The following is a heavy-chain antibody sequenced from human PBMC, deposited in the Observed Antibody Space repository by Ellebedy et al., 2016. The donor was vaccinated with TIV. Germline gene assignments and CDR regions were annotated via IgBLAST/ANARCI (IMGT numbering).Heavy chain of an antibody. Sequence: ASVKVSCKASEFTFTNYAFRWVRQAPGQRLEWMGWINAGNGYTKYSLKFQGRVTITRDTSASTAYMELSNLTSEDTAVFYCARAGIGAYDIWGQGTMITVSS. CDR2: INAGNGYT. D-gene: IGHD2-15*01. J-gene: IGHJ3*02. CDR3: ARAGIGAYDI. V-gene: IGHV1-3*01. CDR1: EFTFTNYA.